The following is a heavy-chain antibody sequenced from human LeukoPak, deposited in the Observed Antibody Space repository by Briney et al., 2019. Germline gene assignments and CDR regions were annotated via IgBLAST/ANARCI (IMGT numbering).Heavy chain of an antibody. CDR1: GGSISSYY. V-gene: IGHV4-59*12. J-gene: IGHJ4*02. CDR2: IYYSGST. D-gene: IGHD5-18*01. Sequence: SETLSLTCTVSGGSISSYYWSWIRQPPGKGLEWIGYIYYSGSTNYNPSLKSRVTISVDTSKNQFSLKLSSVTAADTAVYYCARGRGIQLWLYYFDYWGQGTLVTVSS. CDR3: ARGRGIQLWLYYFDY.